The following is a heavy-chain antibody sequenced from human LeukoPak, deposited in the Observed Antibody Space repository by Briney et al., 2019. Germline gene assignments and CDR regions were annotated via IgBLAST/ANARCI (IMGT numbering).Heavy chain of an antibody. CDR3: ARLTYSNNWYFRRGLDNWFDP. CDR1: GGSFSGYY. V-gene: IGHV4-34*01. D-gene: IGHD6-13*01. Sequence: TPSETLSLTCAVYGGSFSGYYWTWIRQPPGKGLEWIGEINHSGSANYNPSLKSRVTISVDASKSQFSLRLSSVTAADTAVYYCARLTYSNNWYFRRGLDNWFDPWGQGTLVTVSS. J-gene: IGHJ5*02. CDR2: INHSGSA.